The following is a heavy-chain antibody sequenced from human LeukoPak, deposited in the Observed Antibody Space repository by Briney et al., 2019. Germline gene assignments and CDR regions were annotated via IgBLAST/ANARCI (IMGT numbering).Heavy chain of an antibody. V-gene: IGHV1-18*01. Sequence: ASVKVSCKASGYTFTSYGISWVRQAPGQGLEWMGWISAYNGNTNYARKLQGRVTMTTDTSTSTAYMELRSLRSDDTAVYYCARDQGGIVVVPAAPVDYYYYGMDVWGQGTTVTVSS. CDR2: ISAYNGNT. D-gene: IGHD2-2*01. CDR3: ARDQGGIVVVPAAPVDYYYYGMDV. CDR1: GYTFTSYG. J-gene: IGHJ6*02.